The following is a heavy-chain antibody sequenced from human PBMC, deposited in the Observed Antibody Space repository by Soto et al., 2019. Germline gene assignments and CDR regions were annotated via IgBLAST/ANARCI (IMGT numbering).Heavy chain of an antibody. Sequence: QVQLQESGRGLVKPSETLSLTCTVSGGSISSYYWSWIRQPPGKGLEWIGYIYYSGSTNYNPSLKSRVTMSVDTSKNQFSLKLSSVTAADTSVYYCARRYAGNFDYWGQGTLVTVSS. V-gene: IGHV4-59*01. J-gene: IGHJ4*02. D-gene: IGHD2-8*01. CDR3: ARRYAGNFDY. CDR2: IYYSGST. CDR1: GGSISSYY.